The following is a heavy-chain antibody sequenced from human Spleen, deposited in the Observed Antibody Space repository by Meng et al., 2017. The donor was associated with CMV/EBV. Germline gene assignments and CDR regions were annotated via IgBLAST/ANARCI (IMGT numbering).Heavy chain of an antibody. J-gene: IGHJ5*02. CDR1: GFTFTNAW. V-gene: IGHV3-15*01. CDR2: IYSKTDDGTV. D-gene: IGHD3-3*01. CDR3: TAQRYDFWSGYYNGWFGP. Sequence: GESLKISCAASGFTFTNAWMSWVRLAPGKGLEWIGRIYSKTDDGTVDYAAPVKGRFIISRDDVKKTVYIQMNSLKTEDTAVYYCTAQRYDFWSGYYNGWFGPWGQGTLVTVSS.